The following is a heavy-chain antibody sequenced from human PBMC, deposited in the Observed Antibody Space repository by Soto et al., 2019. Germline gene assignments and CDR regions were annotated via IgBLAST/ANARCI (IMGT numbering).Heavy chain of an antibody. CDR3: ARALVLGVGALSQ. CDR2: ISDSGSLT. D-gene: IGHD1-26*01. V-gene: IGHV3-11*01. Sequence: QVQLVESGGGLVKPEGSRRLSCAASGFTVSAYYMSWIRQAPGKGLEWVSYISDSGSLTHYGDSVKGRFTISRDNAKASLYLQMDSLRAEDTAIYYCARALVLGVGALSQWGQGTLVTVSS. J-gene: IGHJ4*02. CDR1: GFTVSAYY.